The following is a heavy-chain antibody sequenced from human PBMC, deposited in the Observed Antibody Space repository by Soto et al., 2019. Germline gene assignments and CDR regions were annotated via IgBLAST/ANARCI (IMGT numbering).Heavy chain of an antibody. CDR2: ISYNENKR. CDR1: GFTFRSYA. D-gene: IGHD5-18*01. V-gene: IGHV3-30-3*01. CDR3: ARAMDTAMASKDNWFDP. Sequence: QVQLVESGGGVVQPGRSLRLSCEASGFTFRSYAMHWVRQAPGKGLEWVATISYNENKRYYTDSVKGRFTISRDNSKNTLYLQVNSLTTEDTAVYYCARAMDTAMASKDNWFDPWGQGTLVTVSS. J-gene: IGHJ5*02.